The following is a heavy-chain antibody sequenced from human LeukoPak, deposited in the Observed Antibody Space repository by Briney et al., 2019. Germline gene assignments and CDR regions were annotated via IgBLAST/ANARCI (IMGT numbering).Heavy chain of an antibody. V-gene: IGHV1-3*01. CDR2: INAGNGNT. D-gene: IGHD4-23*01. CDR3: ARVSGVVTGLFDY. CDR1: GYTFTSYA. J-gene: IGHJ4*02. Sequence: ASVKVSCKASGYTFTSYAMHWVRQAPGQRLEWMGWINAGNGNTKYSQKFQGRVTITRDTYASTACMELSSLRSEDTAVYYCARVSGVVTGLFDYWGQGTLVTVSS.